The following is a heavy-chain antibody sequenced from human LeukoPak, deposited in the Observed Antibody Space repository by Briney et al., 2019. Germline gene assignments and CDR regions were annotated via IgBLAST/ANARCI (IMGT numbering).Heavy chain of an antibody. CDR3: ARVGIPSSPRSPYYYYMDV. CDR2: IIPIFGTA. Sequence: SVKVSCKASGGTFSSYAISSVRQAPGQGLEWMGGIIPIFGTANYAQKFQGRVTITTDESTSTAYMELSSLRSKDTAVYYCARVGIPSSPRSPYYYYMDVWGKGTTVTVSS. D-gene: IGHD6-13*01. V-gene: IGHV1-69*05. J-gene: IGHJ6*03. CDR1: GGTFSSYA.